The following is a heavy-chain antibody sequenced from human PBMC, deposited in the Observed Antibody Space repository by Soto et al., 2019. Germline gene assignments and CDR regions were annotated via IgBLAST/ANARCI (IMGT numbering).Heavy chain of an antibody. J-gene: IGHJ4*02. V-gene: IGHV4-61*01. CDR2: IYYSGST. D-gene: IGHD3-22*01. Sequence: SETLSLTCTVSGGSVSSGSYYWSWIRQPPGKGLEWIGYIYYSGSTNYNPSLKSRVTISVDTSKNQFSLKLSSVTAADTAVYYCARGKLRGGYSATKWYYFDYWGQGTLVTVSS. CDR1: GGSVSSGSYY. CDR3: ARGKLRGGYSATKWYYFDY.